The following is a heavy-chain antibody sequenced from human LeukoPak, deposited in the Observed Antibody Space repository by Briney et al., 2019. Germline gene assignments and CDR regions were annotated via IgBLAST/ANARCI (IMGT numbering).Heavy chain of an antibody. D-gene: IGHD3-22*01. Sequence: PGGSLRLSCAASGFTFSSYSMNWVRQAPGKGPEWVSSISSSSSYIYYADSVKGRFTISRDNAKNSLYLQMNSLRAEDTAVYYCARDADYDSSGYYPIYDAFDIWGQGTMVTVSS. V-gene: IGHV3-21*01. CDR2: ISSSSSYI. J-gene: IGHJ3*02. CDR3: ARDADYDSSGYYPIYDAFDI. CDR1: GFTFSSYS.